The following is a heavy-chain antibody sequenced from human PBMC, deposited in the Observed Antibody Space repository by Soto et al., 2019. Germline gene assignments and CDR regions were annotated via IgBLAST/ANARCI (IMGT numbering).Heavy chain of an antibody. J-gene: IGHJ6*02. CDR3: AREISARVNTIFGVVIVPDSSYYGMDA. D-gene: IGHD3-3*01. CDR1: GYTFTGYY. CDR2: INPNSGGT. V-gene: IGHV1-2*04. Sequence: ASVKVSCKASGYTFTGYYMHWVRQAPGQGLEWMGWINPNSGGTNYAQKFQGWVTMTRDTSISTAYMELSRLRSDDTAVYYCAREISARVNTIFGVVIVPDSSYYGMDAWGQQNTLTISS.